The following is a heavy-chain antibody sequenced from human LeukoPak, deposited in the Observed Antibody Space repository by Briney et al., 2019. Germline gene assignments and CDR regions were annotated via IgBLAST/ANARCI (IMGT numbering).Heavy chain of an antibody. J-gene: IGHJ4*02. CDR2: IYPDDSDDSDT. D-gene: IGHD3-10*01. CDR1: GYIFTSYW. Sequence: PGESLKISCRGAGYIFTSYWIAWVRQTPGKGPEWMGIIYPDDSDDSDTRYSPSFQGQVTISADQSISTAYLQWSSLKASDTAMYYCARLYYGSGSFCNHIDYWGQGTLVTVSS. CDR3: ARLYYGSGSFCNHIDY. V-gene: IGHV5-51*01.